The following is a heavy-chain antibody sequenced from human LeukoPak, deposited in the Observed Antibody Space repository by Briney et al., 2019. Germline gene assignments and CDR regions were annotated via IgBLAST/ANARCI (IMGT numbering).Heavy chain of an antibody. Sequence: SETLSLTCTVSGGSISSDYWSWIRQTPGKGLEWIGYIYHTGSTKYNPSLERRVTISMDTSRNQFSLRLSSVTAADTAVYYCARGAGGYRFDPWGQGTLVTVSS. CDR1: GGSISSDY. D-gene: IGHD1-1*01. J-gene: IGHJ5*02. V-gene: IGHV4-59*01. CDR3: ARGAGGYRFDP. CDR2: IYHTGST.